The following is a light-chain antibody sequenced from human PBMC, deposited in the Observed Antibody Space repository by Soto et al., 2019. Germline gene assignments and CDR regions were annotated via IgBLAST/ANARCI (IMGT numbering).Light chain of an antibody. V-gene: IGKV1-39*01. CDR3: QQSYGTPRT. CDR1: QSISSY. J-gene: IGKJ4*01. CDR2: AAS. Sequence: DIQMTQSPSSLSASVGDRVTITCRASQSISSYLNWYQQKPGKAPKLLIYAASSLQSGVPSRFSGSGSGTDFTLIISSLQPEDFATYYCQQSYGTPRTFGGGTKVEIK.